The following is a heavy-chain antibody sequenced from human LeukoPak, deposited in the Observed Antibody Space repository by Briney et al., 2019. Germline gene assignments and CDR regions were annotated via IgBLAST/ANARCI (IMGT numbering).Heavy chain of an antibody. CDR1: GGSISSGDYY. CDR3: ARLNSYGPDY. Sequence: SQTLSLTCTVSGGSISSGDYYWSWIRQPPGKGLEWIGYTYYSGSTYYNPSLKSRVTISVDTSKSQFSLKLSSVTAADTAVYYCARLNSYGPDYWGQGTLVTVSS. CDR2: TYYSGST. J-gene: IGHJ4*02. D-gene: IGHD5-18*01. V-gene: IGHV4-30-4*01.